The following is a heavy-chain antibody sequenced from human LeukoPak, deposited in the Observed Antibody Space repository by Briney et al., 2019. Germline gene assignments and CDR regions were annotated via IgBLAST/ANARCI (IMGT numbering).Heavy chain of an antibody. CDR1: GDSVSSNSAS. V-gene: IGHV6-1*01. Sequence: PSQTLSLTCGISGDSVSSNSASWHWIRQSPSRGLEWLGRTYYRSKWFVDYAVSVKSRITINPDTSKNQFSLKLSSVTAADTAVYYCARTLRDYGRRFDYWGQGTLVTVSS. D-gene: IGHD4-17*01. CDR2: TYYRSKWFV. CDR3: ARTLRDYGRRFDY. J-gene: IGHJ4*02.